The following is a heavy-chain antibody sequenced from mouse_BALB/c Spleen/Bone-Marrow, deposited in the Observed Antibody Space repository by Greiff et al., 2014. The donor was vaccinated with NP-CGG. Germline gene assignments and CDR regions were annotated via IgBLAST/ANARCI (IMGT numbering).Heavy chain of an antibody. Sequence: DLVKPGASVKLSCKASGYTFTSYWINWIKQRPGQGLEWIGRIAPGSGSTYYNEMFEGKATLTVDTSSSTAYIQLSSLSSEDSAVYFCARSRDGYFDVWGAGTRSPSPQ. CDR2: IAPGSGST. CDR3: ARSRDGYFDV. V-gene: IGHV1S41*01. J-gene: IGHJ1*01. CDR1: GYTFTSYW.